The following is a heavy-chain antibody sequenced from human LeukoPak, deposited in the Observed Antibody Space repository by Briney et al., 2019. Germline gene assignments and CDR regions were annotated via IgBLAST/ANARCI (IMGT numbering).Heavy chain of an antibody. CDR2: INHSGST. D-gene: IGHD4-17*01. J-gene: IGHJ4*02. CDR3: ARRATVTTHLDY. V-gene: IGHV4-34*01. CDR1: GGSFSGYY. Sequence: SETLSLTCAVYGGSFSGYYWSWIRQPPGKGLEWIGEINHSGSTNYNPSLKNRVTISVDTSKNQFSLKLSSVPAADTAVYYCARRATVTTHLDYWGQGTLVTVSS.